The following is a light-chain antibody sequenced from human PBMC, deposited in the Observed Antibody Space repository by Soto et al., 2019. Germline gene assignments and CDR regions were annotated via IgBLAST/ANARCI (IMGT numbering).Light chain of an antibody. V-gene: IGLV2-14*01. CDR1: SSDVGGNKY. CDR3: ASSTSDSLYV. Sequence: QSVLTQPASVSGSPGQSITISCTGTSSDVGGNKYVSWYRQYPGKVPKLLINKVTNRPSGVSYRFSGSKSGNTASLTISALLAEDEADYFCASSTSDSLYVFGTGTRSPS. CDR2: KVT. J-gene: IGLJ1*01.